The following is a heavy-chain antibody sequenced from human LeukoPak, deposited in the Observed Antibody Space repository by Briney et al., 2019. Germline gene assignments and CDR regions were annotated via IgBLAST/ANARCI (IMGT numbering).Heavy chain of an antibody. Sequence: GGSLRLSCAASGFTVSTKDMNWVRQAPGKGLEWVSIIYSGGDTYYADSVKGRFTISRDNSKNTLSLQMNSLRAEDTAVYYCARVGDHYHWYFDLWGRGTLVSVSS. CDR3: ARVGDHYHWYFDL. D-gene: IGHD3-10*01. CDR1: GFTVSTKD. J-gene: IGHJ2*01. CDR2: IYSGGDT. V-gene: IGHV3-53*01.